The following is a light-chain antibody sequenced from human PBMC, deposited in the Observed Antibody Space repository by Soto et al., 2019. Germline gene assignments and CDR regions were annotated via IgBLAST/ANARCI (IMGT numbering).Light chain of an antibody. CDR1: QTIDSW. Sequence: DIQMTQSPSTLSASVVDRVTITCLASQTIDSWLAWYQQRPGKPPNLLIYKASTLASGVPSMFSGSGSGTEFTLTISSLQPDDFATYYCQQYNSYSGTFGQGTKVDIK. V-gene: IGKV1-5*03. CDR3: QQYNSYSGT. CDR2: KAS. J-gene: IGKJ1*01.